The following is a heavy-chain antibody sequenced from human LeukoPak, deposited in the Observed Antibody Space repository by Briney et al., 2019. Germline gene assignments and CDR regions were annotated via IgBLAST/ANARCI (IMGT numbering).Heavy chain of an antibody. V-gene: IGHV3-21*01. CDR2: ISSSSSYI. D-gene: IGHD1-26*01. Sequence: GGSLILTCAASGYTFSSYSMNWVRQAPGKGLEWVSSISSSSSYIYYADSVKGRFTISRDNAKNSLYLQMNSLRAEDTAVYYCARAPARMGGYFDYWGQGTLVTVSS. CDR3: ARAPARMGGYFDY. J-gene: IGHJ4*02. CDR1: GYTFSSYS.